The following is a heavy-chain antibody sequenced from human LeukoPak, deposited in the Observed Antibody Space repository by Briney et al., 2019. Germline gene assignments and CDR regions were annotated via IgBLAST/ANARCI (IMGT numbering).Heavy chain of an antibody. CDR3: AKLPGYSSSWYGADY. D-gene: IGHD6-13*01. CDR1: GFTFRSYG. J-gene: IGHJ4*02. Sequence: GGTLRLSCAASGFTFRSYGMSWVRQAPGKGLEWVSAISGSGGSTYYADSVKGRFTISRDNSKNTLYLQMNSLRAEDTAVYYCAKLPGYSSSWYGADYWGQGTLVTVSS. CDR2: ISGSGGST. V-gene: IGHV3-23*01.